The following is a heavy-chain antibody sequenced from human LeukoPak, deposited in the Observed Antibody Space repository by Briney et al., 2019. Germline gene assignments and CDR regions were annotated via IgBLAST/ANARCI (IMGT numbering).Heavy chain of an antibody. CDR3: ARLGCSSASCYPGN. CDR2: IYYSGST. Sequence: TSETLSLACIVSGGSISSGDYYWSWIRQPPGKGLEWIGYIYYSGSTYYNPSLKSRVTISVDTSKTQFSLKLSSVTAADTAVYYCARLGCSSASCYPGNWGQGTLVTVSS. CDR1: GGSISSGDYY. D-gene: IGHD2-2*01. J-gene: IGHJ4*02. V-gene: IGHV4-30-4*01.